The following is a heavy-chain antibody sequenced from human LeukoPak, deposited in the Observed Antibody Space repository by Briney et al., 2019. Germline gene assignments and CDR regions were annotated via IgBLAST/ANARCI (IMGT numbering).Heavy chain of an antibody. CDR1: GFTFSKYG. Sequence: GGSLRLSCAASGFTFSKYGIHWVRQAPGKGLEWVAVISYDGSQKFYADSVKGRFTVSRDNAKKSLYLQMNNLRAEDTAVYYCAIVAGGDPFDYWGQGVLATVSS. CDR2: ISYDGSQK. J-gene: IGHJ4*02. D-gene: IGHD3-16*01. CDR3: AIVAGGDPFDY. V-gene: IGHV3-30*03.